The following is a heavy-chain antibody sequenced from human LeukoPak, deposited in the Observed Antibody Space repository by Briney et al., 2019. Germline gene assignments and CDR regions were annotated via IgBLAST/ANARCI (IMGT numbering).Heavy chain of an antibody. J-gene: IGHJ4*02. CDR3: AKRIEDYLDY. D-gene: IGHD2/OR15-2a*01. Sequence: PGGSLRLSCAAAGFTFSSYAMTWVRQAPGEGLEWVSSISGSSLDTYYTASVKGRFTITRDNSKNMLYLEMNSLRAEDTAVYYCAKRIEDYLDYWDQGTLVTVSS. V-gene: IGHV3-23*01. CDR1: GFTFSSYA. CDR2: ISGSSLDT.